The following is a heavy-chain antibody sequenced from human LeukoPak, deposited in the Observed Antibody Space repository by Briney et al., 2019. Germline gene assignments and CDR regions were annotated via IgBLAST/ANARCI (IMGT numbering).Heavy chain of an antibody. V-gene: IGHV4-38-2*02. J-gene: IGHJ4*02. Sequence: PSETLSLTCTVSGYSISSGYYWGWIRQPPGKGLEWIGSIYHSGSTYYNPSLKSRVTISVDTSKNQFSLKLSSVTAADTAVYYCARLKATVSIHAYFDSWGQGTLVTVSS. CDR2: IYHSGST. D-gene: IGHD4-17*01. CDR1: GYSISSGYY. CDR3: ARLKATVSIHAYFDS.